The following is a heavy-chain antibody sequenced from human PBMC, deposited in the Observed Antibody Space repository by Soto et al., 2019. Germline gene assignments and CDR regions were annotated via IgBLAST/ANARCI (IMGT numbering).Heavy chain of an antibody. V-gene: IGHV3-23*01. D-gene: IGHD3-10*01. J-gene: IGHJ6*03. CDR2: ISGSGGST. CDR3: AKDQATMVRGVIITGGYYYYMDV. CDR1: GFTFSSYA. Sequence: PGGSLRLSCAASGFTFSSYAMSWVRQAPGKGLEWVSAISGSGGSTYYADSVKGQFTISRDNSKNTLYLQMNSLRAEDTAVYYCAKDQATMVRGVIITGGYYYYMDVWGKGTTVTVSS.